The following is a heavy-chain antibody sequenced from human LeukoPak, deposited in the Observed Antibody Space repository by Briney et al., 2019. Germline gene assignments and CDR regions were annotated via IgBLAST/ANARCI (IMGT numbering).Heavy chain of an antibody. D-gene: IGHD3-9*01. CDR1: GGSISSGSYY. Sequence: PSETLSLTCTVSGGSISSGSYYWSWIRQPAGKGLEWIGRIYTSGSTNYNPSLKSRVTISVDTSKNQFSLKLSSVTAADTAVYYCARDMDDILIFKHAFDIWGQGTMVTVSS. J-gene: IGHJ3*02. CDR3: ARDMDDILIFKHAFDI. V-gene: IGHV4-61*02. CDR2: IYTSGST.